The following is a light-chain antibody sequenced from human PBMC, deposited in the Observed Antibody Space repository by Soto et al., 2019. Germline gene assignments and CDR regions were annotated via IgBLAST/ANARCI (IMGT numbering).Light chain of an antibody. V-gene: IGKV1-5*01. J-gene: IGKJ5*01. CDR2: DAS. CDR1: QSISSW. Sequence: DIKITQSPSTLSASVGDRVTITCRASQSISSWLAWYQQKPGKAPKLLIYDASSLESGVPSRFSGSGSGTELTLTISSLQPDDFATYYCQQYNSYLTITFGQGTRLEIK. CDR3: QQYNSYLTIT.